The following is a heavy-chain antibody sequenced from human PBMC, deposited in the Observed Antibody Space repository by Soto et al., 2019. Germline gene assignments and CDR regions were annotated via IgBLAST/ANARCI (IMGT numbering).Heavy chain of an antibody. CDR1: GGSISSSSYY. Sequence: SETLSLTCTVSGGSISSSSYYWGWIRQPPGKGLEWIGSIYYSGNTYYNPSLKSRVTISVGTSKNQFSLKLSSVTAADTAVYYCASLTVLLHWFDPWGQGTLVTVPS. V-gene: IGHV4-39*01. CDR3: ASLTVLLHWFDP. J-gene: IGHJ5*02. CDR2: IYYSGNT. D-gene: IGHD3-10*01.